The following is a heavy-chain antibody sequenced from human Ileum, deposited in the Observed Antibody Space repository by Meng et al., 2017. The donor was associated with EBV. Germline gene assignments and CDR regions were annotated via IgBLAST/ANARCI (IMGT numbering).Heavy chain of an antibody. CDR3: ATGVADFEY. CDR2: MNPNRGTT. Sequence: VQLVRAGAEVKKPGAAGKVSCKASGYTFTSYDINWVRQGTGQGLEWMGWMNPNRGTTGYAQKFQGRVTMTRNISKSTAYMDLSSLRSEDTAVYYCATGVADFEYWGQGTLVTVSS. D-gene: IGHD6-19*01. V-gene: IGHV1-8*01. CDR1: GYTFTSYD. J-gene: IGHJ4*02.